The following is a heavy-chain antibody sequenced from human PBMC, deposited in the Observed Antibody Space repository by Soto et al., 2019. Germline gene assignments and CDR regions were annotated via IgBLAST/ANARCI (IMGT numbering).Heavy chain of an antibody. CDR3: AKGHDFGDLFDY. CDR1: GFTFSRYG. CDR2: ISFDGSNK. D-gene: IGHD4-17*01. J-gene: IGHJ4*02. V-gene: IGHV3-30*18. Sequence: QVQLVESGGGVVQPGRSLRLSCAASGFTFSRYGMHWVRQAPGKGLEWVALISFDGSNKYYADSVKGRFTISRDNSKNTLYLQMNSLRTEDTALYYCAKGHDFGDLFDYWGQGTLATVSS.